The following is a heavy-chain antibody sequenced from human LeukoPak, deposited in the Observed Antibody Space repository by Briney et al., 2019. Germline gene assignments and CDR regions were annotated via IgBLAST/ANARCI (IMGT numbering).Heavy chain of an antibody. D-gene: IGHD3-10*01. Sequence: ASVKVSFKASGYSFTSYYIHWVRQAPGQGLEWMGIINSSGGSTSYAPKFQGRVTMTRDTSTSTVYMELSSLRSEDKAVYYCAGDIHTSGSLGYWCQGHLVTVSS. V-gene: IGHV1-46*01. CDR2: INSSGGST. CDR3: AGDIHTSGSLGY. J-gene: IGHJ4*02. CDR1: GYSFTSYY.